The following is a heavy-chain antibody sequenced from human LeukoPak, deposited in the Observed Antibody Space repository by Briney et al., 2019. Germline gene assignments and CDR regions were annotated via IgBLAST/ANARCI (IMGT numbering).Heavy chain of an antibody. Sequence: GASVKVSCKASGYTFTSYYMHWVRHAPGQGLEWMGIINPSGGSTSYAQKSQGRVTMTRDTSTSTVYMELSSLRSEDTAVYYCARGGFPQVPNNWFDPWGQGTLVTVSS. V-gene: IGHV1-46*01. CDR3: ARGGFPQVPNNWFDP. CDR1: GYTFTSYY. J-gene: IGHJ5*02. CDR2: INPSGGST.